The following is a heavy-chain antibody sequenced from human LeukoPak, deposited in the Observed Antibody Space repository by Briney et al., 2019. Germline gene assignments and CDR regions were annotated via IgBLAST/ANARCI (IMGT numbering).Heavy chain of an antibody. D-gene: IGHD3-10*01. V-gene: IGHV3-74*01. Sequence: GGSLRLSCAASGFTFRSYWMHWVRQAPGKGLVWVSRINSDGSSTSYADSVKGRFTISRDNAKNKLFLQMNSLRAEDTAVYYYARDLPLTMVRGIYDLWGQGTLVTVSS. CDR2: INSDGSST. CDR1: GFTFRSYW. J-gene: IGHJ5*02. CDR3: ARDLPLTMVRGIYDL.